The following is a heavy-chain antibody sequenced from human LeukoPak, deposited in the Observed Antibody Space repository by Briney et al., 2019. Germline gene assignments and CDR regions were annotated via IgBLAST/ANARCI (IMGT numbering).Heavy chain of an antibody. J-gene: IGHJ4*02. V-gene: IGHV1-18*01. D-gene: IGHD6-19*01. Sequence: ASVKVSCKASGYTFTSYGISWVRQAPGQGLEWMGWISAYNGNTNYAQKLQGRVTMTTDTSTSTAYMELRSLRSDDTAVYYCAKEFLVAGTFDYWGQGTLVTVSS. CDR3: AKEFLVAGTFDY. CDR1: GYTFTSYG. CDR2: ISAYNGNT.